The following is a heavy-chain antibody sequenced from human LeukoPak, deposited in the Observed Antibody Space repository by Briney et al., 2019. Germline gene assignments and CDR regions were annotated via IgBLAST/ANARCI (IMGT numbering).Heavy chain of an antibody. CDR2: IIPIFGTA. Sequence: SVKVSFTASGGTFSSYAISWVRQAPGQGLEWMGGIIPIFGTANYAQKFQGRVTITADESTSTAYMELSSLRSEDTAVYYCARADSSSWTYYYYGMDVWGQGTTVAVSS. CDR1: GGTFSSYA. J-gene: IGHJ6*02. D-gene: IGHD6-13*01. CDR3: ARADSSSWTYYYYGMDV. V-gene: IGHV1-69*13.